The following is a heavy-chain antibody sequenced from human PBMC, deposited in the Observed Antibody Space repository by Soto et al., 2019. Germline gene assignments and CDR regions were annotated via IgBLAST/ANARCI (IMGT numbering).Heavy chain of an antibody. CDR1: GGTFSSYA. D-gene: IGHD5-12*01. Sequence: QVQLVQSGAEVKKPGSSVKVSCKASGGTFSSYAISWVRQAPGQGLEWMGGIIPIFGTANYAQKFQGRVTITADESTSTAYMELSSLRSEDTAVYYCVRDIGATYGYNYVYFDYWGQGTLVAVSS. CDR2: IIPIFGTA. CDR3: VRDIGATYGYNYVYFDY. J-gene: IGHJ4*02. V-gene: IGHV1-69*01.